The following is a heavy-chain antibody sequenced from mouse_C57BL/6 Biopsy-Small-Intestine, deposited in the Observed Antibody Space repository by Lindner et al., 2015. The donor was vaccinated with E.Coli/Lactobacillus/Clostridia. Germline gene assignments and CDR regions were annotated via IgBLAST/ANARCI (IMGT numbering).Heavy chain of an antibody. V-gene: IGHV2-6-1*01. CDR2: IWSDGST. D-gene: IGHD2-3*01. CDR1: GSSLTSYG. J-gene: IGHJ4*01. Sequence: VQLQESGPGXVAALTEPVHHYAPSLGSSLTSYGVHWVRQPPGKGLEWLVVIWSDGSTTYNSTLKSRLNITKDNSKSQVFLKMSSLQTDDTAIYFCARHGGWLLRDPMDYWGSRNLSHRLL. CDR3: ARHGGWLLRDPMDY.